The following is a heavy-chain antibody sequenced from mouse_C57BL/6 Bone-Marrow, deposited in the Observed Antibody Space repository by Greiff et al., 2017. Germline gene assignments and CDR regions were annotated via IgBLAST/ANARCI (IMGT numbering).Heavy chain of an antibody. CDR2: IYPSDSET. CDR3: ARDIYYYGRGYFDV. J-gene: IGHJ1*03. Sequence: QVQLQQPGAELLRPGSSVKLSCKSSGYTFTSYWMDWVKQRPGQGLEWIGNIYPSDSETHYNQKFKDKAILTVDKSSSKAYVQLSSLTSEDSAVYKCARDIYYYGRGYFDVWGTGTTVTVSS. CDR1: GYTFTSYW. V-gene: IGHV1-61*01. D-gene: IGHD1-1*01.